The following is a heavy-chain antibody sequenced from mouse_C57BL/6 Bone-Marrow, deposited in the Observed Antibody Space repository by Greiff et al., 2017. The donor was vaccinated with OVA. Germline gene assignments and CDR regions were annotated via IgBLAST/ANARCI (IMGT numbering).Heavy chain of an antibody. D-gene: IGHD2-1*01. CDR2: IYPGDGDT. J-gene: IGHJ1*03. V-gene: IGHV1-80*01. CDR1: GYAFSSYW. Sequence: VQLQQSGAELVKPGASVKISCKASGYAFSSYWMNWVKQRPGKGLEWIGQIYPGDGDTNYNGKFKGKATLTADKSSSTAYMQLSSLTSEDSAVYFCATYGNYVPYWYFDVWGTGTTVTVSS. CDR3: ATYGNYVPYWYFDV.